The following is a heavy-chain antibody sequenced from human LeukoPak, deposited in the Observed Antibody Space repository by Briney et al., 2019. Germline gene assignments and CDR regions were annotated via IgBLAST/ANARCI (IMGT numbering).Heavy chain of an antibody. V-gene: IGHV3-21*01. J-gene: IGHJ4*02. D-gene: IGHD4-17*01. CDR3: ATEDDYGDAGVDY. CDR1: GFTFSSYS. CDR2: ISSSSSYI. Sequence: GGSLRLSCAASGFTFSSYSMNWVRQAPGKGLEWASSISSSSSYIYYADSVKGRFTISRDNAKNSLYPQMNSLRAEDTAVYYCATEDDYGDAGVDYWGQGTLVTVSS.